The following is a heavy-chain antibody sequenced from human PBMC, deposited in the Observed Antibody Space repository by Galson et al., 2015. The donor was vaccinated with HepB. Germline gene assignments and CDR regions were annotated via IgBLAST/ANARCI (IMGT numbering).Heavy chain of an antibody. J-gene: IGHJ4*02. CDR1: RGTINSNSYS. CDR3: ARIGGGYTYGFDPRSGAIDY. CDR2: MFYSGYT. V-gene: IGHV4-39*07. Sequence: SEPLSLTCTVPRGTINSNSYSWAWIRQPPGKGLEWIGSMFYSGYTYYNPSPKSRITISMDTSKNQFSLKLNSVTAGDPAVYFCARIGGGYTYGFDPRSGAIDYWGQGTLVTVSS. D-gene: IGHD5-18*01.